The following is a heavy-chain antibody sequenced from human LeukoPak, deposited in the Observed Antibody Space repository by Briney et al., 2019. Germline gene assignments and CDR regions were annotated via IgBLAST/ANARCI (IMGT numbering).Heavy chain of an antibody. D-gene: IGHD4-17*01. Sequence: ASVKVSCKASGGTFSSYAISWVRQAPGQGLEWMGRIIPILGIANYAQKFQGRVTITADKSTSTAYMELSSLRSEDTAVYYCARDLYGDYPFDYWGQGTLVTVSS. CDR1: GGTFSSYA. CDR3: ARDLYGDYPFDY. V-gene: IGHV1-69*04. J-gene: IGHJ4*02. CDR2: IIPILGIA.